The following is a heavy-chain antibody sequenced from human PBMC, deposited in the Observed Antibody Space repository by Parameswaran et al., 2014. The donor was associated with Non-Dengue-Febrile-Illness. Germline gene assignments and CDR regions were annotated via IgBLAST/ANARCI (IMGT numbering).Heavy chain of an antibody. D-gene: IGHD7-27*01. J-gene: IGHJ6*03. CDR2: IDWDDDK. Sequence: VRQAPGKALEWLALIDWDDDKYYSTSLKTRLTISKDTSKNQVVLTMTNMDPVDTATYYCARIPGDPNYHMDVWGKGTTVTVSS. CDR3: ARIPGDPNYHMDV. V-gene: IGHV2-70*18.